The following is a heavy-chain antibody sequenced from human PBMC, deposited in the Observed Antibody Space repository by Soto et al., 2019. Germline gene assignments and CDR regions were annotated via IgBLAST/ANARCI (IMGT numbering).Heavy chain of an antibody. J-gene: IGHJ4*02. D-gene: IGHD1-26*01. CDR3: ARADRFSVSIRSLNL. CDR2: VYSTGST. Sequence: PSETLSLTCTVSGGAIKNYVWSLIRQSPGKGLEWMGHVYSTGSTHYNPSLKSRLTMSVDTSKGHFSLRLTSVTTADTATYYCARADRFSVSIRSLNLWGQGILVPTSS. V-gene: IGHV4-59*01. CDR1: GGAIKNYV.